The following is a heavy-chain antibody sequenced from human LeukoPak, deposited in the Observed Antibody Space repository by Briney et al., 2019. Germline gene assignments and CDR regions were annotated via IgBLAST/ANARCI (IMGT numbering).Heavy chain of an antibody. Sequence: SETLSLTCTVSGGSISSYYWSRIRQPPGKGLEWLGSIFYSGNTHYNPSLKSPVTISIDTSKNQFSLKVSSVTAADTAIYYCARDLSFDWFPYYFDYWGQGILVTVSS. D-gene: IGHD3-9*01. V-gene: IGHV4-59*12. CDR1: GGSISSYY. CDR2: IFYSGNT. CDR3: ARDLSFDWFPYYFDY. J-gene: IGHJ4*02.